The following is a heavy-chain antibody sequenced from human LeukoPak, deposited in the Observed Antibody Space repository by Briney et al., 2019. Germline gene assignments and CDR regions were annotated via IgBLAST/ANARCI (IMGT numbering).Heavy chain of an antibody. J-gene: IGHJ4*02. CDR3: ARETYSSRTRNFDY. D-gene: IGHD6-13*01. V-gene: IGHV3-20*04. CDR1: GFTFSSYW. CDR2: INWNGGST. Sequence: GGSLRLSCAASGFTFSSYWMSWVRQAPGKGLEWVSGINWNGGSTGYADSVKGRFTISRDNAKNSLYLQMNSLRAEDTALYYCARETYSSRTRNFDYWGQGTLVTVSS.